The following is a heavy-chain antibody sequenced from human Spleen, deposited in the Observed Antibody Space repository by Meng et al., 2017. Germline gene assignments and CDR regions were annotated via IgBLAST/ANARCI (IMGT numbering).Heavy chain of an antibody. CDR2: IYYSGST. CDR1: GGSISSSSYY. V-gene: IGHV4-39*07. Sequence: SETLSLTCTVSGGSISSSSYYWGWIRQPPGKGLEWIGSIYYSGSTYYNPSLKSRVTISVDTSKNQFSLKLSSVTAADTAVYYCARVPRWLQLYAFDIWGQGTMVTVSS. D-gene: IGHD5-24*01. CDR3: ARVPRWLQLYAFDI. J-gene: IGHJ3*02.